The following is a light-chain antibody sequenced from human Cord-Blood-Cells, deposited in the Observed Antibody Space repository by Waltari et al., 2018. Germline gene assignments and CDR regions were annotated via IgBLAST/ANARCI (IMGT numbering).Light chain of an antibody. V-gene: IGKV1-39*01. CDR1: QSISSY. J-gene: IGKJ4*01. CDR3: QQSYSTPLT. Sequence: DLQMTHSPSSLSASVGHRVTITCRASQSISSYLNWYQQKPWKAPKLLIYAASSLQSGVPSRFSGSGSGTDFTLTISSLQPEDFATYYCQQSYSTPLTFGGGTKVEIK. CDR2: AAS.